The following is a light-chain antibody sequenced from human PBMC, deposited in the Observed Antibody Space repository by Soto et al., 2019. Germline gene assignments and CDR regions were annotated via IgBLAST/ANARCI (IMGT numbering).Light chain of an antibody. J-gene: IGLJ2*01. CDR1: SSDVGGYNY. Sequence: QSALTQPASVSGSPGQSITISCTGTSSDVGGYNYVSWYQQHPGKAPKLMIYDVSNRPSGVSNRFSGSKSGNTASLTISGLXAXXXXXXYCSSYTSSSTLVVFGGGTKLTVL. CDR3: SSYTSSSTLVV. CDR2: DVS. V-gene: IGLV2-14*01.